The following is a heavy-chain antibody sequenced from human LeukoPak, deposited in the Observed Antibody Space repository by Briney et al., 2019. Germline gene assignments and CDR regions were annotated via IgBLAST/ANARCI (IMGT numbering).Heavy chain of an antibody. D-gene: IGHD4-17*01. CDR2: IWYDGSNK. CDR1: GFTFSSYG. V-gene: IGHV3-33*01. CDR3: ARETGLYGDYGRGLSDY. Sequence: PGGSLRLSCAASGFTFSSYGMHWVRQAPGKGLEWVAVIWYDGSNKYYAGSVKGRFTISRDNSKNTLYLQMNSLRAEDTAVYYCARETGLYGDYGRGLSDYWGQGTLVTVSS. J-gene: IGHJ4*02.